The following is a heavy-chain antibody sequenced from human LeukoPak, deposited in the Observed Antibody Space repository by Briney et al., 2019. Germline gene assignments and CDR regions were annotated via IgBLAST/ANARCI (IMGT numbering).Heavy chain of an antibody. D-gene: IGHD6-13*01. Sequence: GGSLRLSCVASGFTFSNYAMHWVRQAPGKGLEYVSAISSKGDSTYYANSVKGRFTISRDNSKNTLYLQMGSLRAEDMAVYYCAREWVEYSNTWSHFDYWGQGTLVTVSS. CDR1: GFTFSNYA. CDR3: AREWVEYSNTWSHFDY. CDR2: ISSKGDST. J-gene: IGHJ4*02. V-gene: IGHV3-64*01.